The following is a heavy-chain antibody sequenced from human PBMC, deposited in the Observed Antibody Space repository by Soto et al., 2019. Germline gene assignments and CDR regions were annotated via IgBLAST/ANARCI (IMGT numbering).Heavy chain of an antibody. CDR1: GGTFSSYT. CDR2: IIPILGIA. D-gene: IGHD3-9*01. Sequence: SEKVSCKASGGTFSSYTISWVRQAPGQGLEWMGRIIPILGIANYAQKFQGRVTITADKSTSTAYMELSSLRSEDTALYYCARDYSYDILTGPSYYMDVWGKGTTVTVSS. J-gene: IGHJ6*03. CDR3: ARDYSYDILTGPSYYMDV. V-gene: IGHV1-69*04.